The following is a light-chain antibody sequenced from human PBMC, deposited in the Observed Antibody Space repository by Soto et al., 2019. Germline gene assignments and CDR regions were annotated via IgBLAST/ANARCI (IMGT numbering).Light chain of an antibody. CDR1: QSVSSTF. CDR3: QQHGRSQT. V-gene: IGKV3-20*01. Sequence: EIVLTQSPGTLSLSPGERATLSCRASQSVSSTFLAWYQHKPVQAPRLLIYGASSRATGIPDRFSGSGSGTDFTLTISRLEPEDFAVYYCQQHGRSQTFGGGTKVEIK. J-gene: IGKJ4*01. CDR2: GAS.